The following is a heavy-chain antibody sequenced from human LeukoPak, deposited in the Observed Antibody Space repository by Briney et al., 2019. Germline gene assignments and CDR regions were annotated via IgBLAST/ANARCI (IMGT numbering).Heavy chain of an antibody. D-gene: IGHD1-26*01. CDR1: GGSISSFY. CDR3: ARLMNGSPADY. Sequence: SETLSLTCTVSGGSISSFYWSWIRQPPGRGLEWIGYIYYSGSTNYNPSLKSRVTISVDTSQNQFSPKVSSVTAADTAVYYCARLMNGSPADYWGQGTLVTVSS. CDR2: IYYSGST. J-gene: IGHJ4*02. V-gene: IGHV4-59*08.